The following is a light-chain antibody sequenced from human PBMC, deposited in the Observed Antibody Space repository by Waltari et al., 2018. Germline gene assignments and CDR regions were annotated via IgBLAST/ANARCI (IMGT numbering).Light chain of an antibody. CDR3: QQGNSYPLT. Sequence: DIQMSQSPSFLSASVGDRVTITCRASQGISSYLNWYQQKPGKAPKLLIYYANSLASGVPSRFSGSGSGTEFTLTISSLQPEDFATYYCQQGNSYPLTFGGGTKVEIK. V-gene: IGKV1-9*01. J-gene: IGKJ4*01. CDR1: QGISSY. CDR2: YAN.